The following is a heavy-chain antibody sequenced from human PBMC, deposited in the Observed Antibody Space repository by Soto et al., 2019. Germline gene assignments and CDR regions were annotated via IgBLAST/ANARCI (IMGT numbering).Heavy chain of an antibody. CDR3: VRRHVSATGIDWFDP. CDR1: GYTLTSYG. J-gene: IGHJ5*02. CDR2: INAANGDT. V-gene: IGHV1-3*01. Sequence: GASVTVSGTASGYTLTSYGIHWVRQAPGQRLEWMVWINAANGDTKYSPKFQGRVTITRDTSASTAYMELSSLRSEDTAVYYCVRRHVSATGIDWFDPWGQGTLVTVSS. D-gene: IGHD6-13*01.